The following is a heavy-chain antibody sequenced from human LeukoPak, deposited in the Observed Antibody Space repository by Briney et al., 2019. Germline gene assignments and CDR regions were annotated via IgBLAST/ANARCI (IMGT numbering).Heavy chain of an antibody. CDR2: FNHSGST. CDR1: GGSFSGYY. V-gene: IGHV4-34*01. J-gene: IGHJ4*02. Sequence: PSETLSLTCAVYGGSFSGYYWSWIRQPPGKGLEWIGEFNHSGSTNYNPSLKSRVTISVDTSKNQFSLKLSSVTAADTAVYYCASRHPYWQWLDYWGQGTLVTVSS. CDR3: ASRHPYWQWLDY. D-gene: IGHD6-19*01.